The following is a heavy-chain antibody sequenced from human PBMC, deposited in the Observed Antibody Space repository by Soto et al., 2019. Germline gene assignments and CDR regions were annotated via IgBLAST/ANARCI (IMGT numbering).Heavy chain of an antibody. D-gene: IGHD3-16*02. CDR2: ISSSSSTI. CDR3: ASGIMITFGGVIANDY. J-gene: IGHJ4*02. Sequence: GGSLRLSCAASGFTFSSYSMNWARQAPGKGLEWVSYISSSSSTIYYADSVKGRFTISRDNAKNSLYLQMNSLRAEDTAVYYCASGIMITFGGVIANDYWGQETLDTVSS. V-gene: IGHV3-48*01. CDR1: GFTFSSYS.